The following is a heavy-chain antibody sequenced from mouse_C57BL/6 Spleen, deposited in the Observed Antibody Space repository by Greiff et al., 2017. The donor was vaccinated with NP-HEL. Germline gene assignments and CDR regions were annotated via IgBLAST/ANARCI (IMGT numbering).Heavy chain of an antibody. V-gene: IGHV5-4*03. CDR3: ARGGYDGYSYFDY. Sequence: EVKLVESGGGLVKPGGSLKLSCAASGFTFSSYAMSWVRQTPEKRLEWVATISDGGSYTYYPDNVTGRFTISRDNAKNNLYLQMSHLKYEDTAMYYCARGGYDGYSYFDYWGQGTTLTVSS. CDR1: GFTFSSYA. J-gene: IGHJ2*01. CDR2: ISDGGSYT. D-gene: IGHD2-3*01.